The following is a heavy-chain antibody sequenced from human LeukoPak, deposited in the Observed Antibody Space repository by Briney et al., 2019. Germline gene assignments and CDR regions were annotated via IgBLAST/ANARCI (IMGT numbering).Heavy chain of an antibody. Sequence: SVKVSCKASGGTFSSYAISWVRQAPGQGLEWMGRIIPIFGTANYAQKFQGRVTITTDESTSTAYMELSSLRSEDTAVYYCARVRRAEYCSGGSFYNNWFDPWGQGTLVTVSS. J-gene: IGHJ5*02. D-gene: IGHD2-15*01. V-gene: IGHV1-69*05. CDR1: GGTFSSYA. CDR3: ARVRRAEYCSGGSFYNNWFDP. CDR2: IIPIFGTA.